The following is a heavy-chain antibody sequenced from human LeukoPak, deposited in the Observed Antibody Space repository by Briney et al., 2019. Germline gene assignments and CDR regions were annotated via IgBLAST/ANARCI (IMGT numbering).Heavy chain of an antibody. CDR1: GYTFTSYD. CDR3: ATVMITFGGVIVRDY. J-gene: IGHJ4*02. CDR2: MNPNSGNT. D-gene: IGHD3-16*02. Sequence: GASVKVSCKASGYTFTSYDINWVRQATGQGLEWMGWMNPNSGNTGYAQKFQGRVTMTRNTSISTAYMELSSLRSEDTAVYYCATVMITFGGVIVRDYWGQGTLVTVSS. V-gene: IGHV1-8*01.